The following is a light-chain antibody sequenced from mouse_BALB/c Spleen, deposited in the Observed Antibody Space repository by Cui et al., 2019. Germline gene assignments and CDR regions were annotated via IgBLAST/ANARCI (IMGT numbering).Light chain of an antibody. CDR1: SSVSY. CDR3: HQWSSYPWT. CDR2: STS. V-gene: IGKV4-80*01. Sequence: QLVLTQSPAIMSASLGEEITLTCSASSSVSYMHWYQQKSGTSPKLLIYSTSNLASGVPSRFSGSGSGTFYSLTSSSVEAEDAADYYCHQWSSYPWTFGGGTKLEIK. J-gene: IGKJ1*01.